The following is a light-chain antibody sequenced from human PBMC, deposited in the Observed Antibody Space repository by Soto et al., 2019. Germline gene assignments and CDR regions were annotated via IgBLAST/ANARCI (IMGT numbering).Light chain of an antibody. J-gene: IGLJ1*01. Sequence: QSVLTQPASVSGSPGQSITVSCTGSRNDVGNYNLVSWYQQSPGKAPKLLIYEDSKRPSGVSNRFSGSKSGDTVSLTISGIQTAAEADYYCCSYTGGTTAYVFGTGTRSPS. CDR1: RNDVGNYNL. CDR2: EDS. CDR3: CSYTGGTTAYV. V-gene: IGLV2-23*01.